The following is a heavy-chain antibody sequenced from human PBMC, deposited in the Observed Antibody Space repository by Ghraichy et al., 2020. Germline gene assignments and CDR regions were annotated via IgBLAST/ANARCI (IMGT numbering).Heavy chain of an antibody. V-gene: IGHV3-7*03. CDR1: GFTFSSYW. D-gene: IGHD3-3*01. CDR2: IKQDGSEK. Sequence: GESLNISCAASGFTFSSYWMSWVRQAPGKGLEWVANIKQDGSEKYYVDSVKGRFTISRDNAKNSLYLQMNSLRAEDTAVYYCARDTYDFWSGYDYYGMDVWGQGTTVTVSS. CDR3: ARDTYDFWSGYDYYGMDV. J-gene: IGHJ6*02.